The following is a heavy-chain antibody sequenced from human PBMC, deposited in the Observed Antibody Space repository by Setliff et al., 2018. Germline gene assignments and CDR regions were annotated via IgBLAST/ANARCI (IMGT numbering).Heavy chain of an antibody. D-gene: IGHD3-16*01. CDR1: GYSFISYD. J-gene: IGHJ4*02. CDR3: VRNPLGPEASTPGGY. Sequence: GASVKVSCKASGYSFISYDINWVRQAPGQGLEWMGWMNPERDNTGYAQKFQGRVTMTGHASINTAYMELTSLTSEDTAVYYCVRNPLGPEASTPGGYWGQGTLVTSPQ. CDR2: MNPERDNT. V-gene: IGHV1-8*01.